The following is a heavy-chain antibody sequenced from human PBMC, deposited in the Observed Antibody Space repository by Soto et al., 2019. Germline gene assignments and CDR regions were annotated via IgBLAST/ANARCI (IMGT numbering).Heavy chain of an antibody. CDR1: GFTFGSKA. Sequence: QVQLVETGGGVSQPGRSLRLPCEASGFTFGSKAMHWVRKAQGKGLEWGAVISYDGSNKYYADSVKGRFTISRDNSKNTLYLQMNSLRAEDTAVYYCAKDQAVSTWFGELLPSFDYWGQGTLVTVSS. D-gene: IGHD3-10*01. J-gene: IGHJ4*02. CDR2: ISYDGSNK. V-gene: IGHV3-30*18. CDR3: AKDQAVSTWFGELLPSFDY.